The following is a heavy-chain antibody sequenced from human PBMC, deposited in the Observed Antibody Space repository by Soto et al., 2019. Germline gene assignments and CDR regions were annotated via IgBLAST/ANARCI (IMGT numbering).Heavy chain of an antibody. Sequence: QLQLQESGPGLVKPSETLSLTCSVSGDSINSDKYYWGWIRQPPGKGLEWIGSIYYRGNTYYNPSLQTRVTISLDKAKSQFAPKLNCVTAADSAVYFWARLEGLATISYYFDFWGQGALVTVSS. CDR1: GDSINSDKYY. J-gene: IGHJ4*02. V-gene: IGHV4-39*01. CDR2: IYYRGNT. CDR3: ARLEGLATISYYFDF. D-gene: IGHD3-9*01.